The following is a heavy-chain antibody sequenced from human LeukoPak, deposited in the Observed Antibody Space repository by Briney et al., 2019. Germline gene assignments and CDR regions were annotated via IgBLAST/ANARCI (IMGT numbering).Heavy chain of an antibody. CDR3: ARDVGSGYDPSLIFDY. CDR2: ISAYNGNT. J-gene: IGHJ4*02. Sequence: ASVKVSCKASGYTCTSYGISWVRQAPGQGLEWMGWISAYNGNTNYAQKLQGRVTMTTDTSTSTAYMELRSLRSDDTAVYYCARDVGSGYDPSLIFDYWGQGTLVTVSS. V-gene: IGHV1-18*01. D-gene: IGHD5-12*01. CDR1: GYTCTSYG.